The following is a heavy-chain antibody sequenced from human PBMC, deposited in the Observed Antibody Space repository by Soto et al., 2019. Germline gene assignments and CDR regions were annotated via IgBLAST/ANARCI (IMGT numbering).Heavy chain of an antibody. D-gene: IGHD3-10*01. CDR2: INYTGTT. J-gene: IGHJ4*02. CDR3: AREVSSFGSNHFDS. Sequence: SETLSLTCSVSGTSIRGYYWTWIRQPPGKGLEWIGYINYTGTTKYNPSLKSRLTISVDTSKNQLSLRLNSVTAADTAVYYCAREVSSFGSNHFDSWGQGALVTVSS. V-gene: IGHV4-59*01. CDR1: GTSIRGYY.